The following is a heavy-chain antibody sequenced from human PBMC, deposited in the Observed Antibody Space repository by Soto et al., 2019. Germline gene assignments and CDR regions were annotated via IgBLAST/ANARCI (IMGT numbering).Heavy chain of an antibody. CDR1: GYTFTSYY. CDR3: ARDSGEDDAFDI. D-gene: IGHD1-26*01. J-gene: IGHJ3*02. V-gene: IGHV1-46*01. CDR2: INPSGGST. Sequence: ASVNVSCKASGYTFTSYYMHWVRQAPGQGLEWMGIINPSGGSTSYAQKFQGRVTMTRDTSTSTVYMELSSLRSEDTAVYYCARDSGEDDAFDIWGQGTMVTVSS.